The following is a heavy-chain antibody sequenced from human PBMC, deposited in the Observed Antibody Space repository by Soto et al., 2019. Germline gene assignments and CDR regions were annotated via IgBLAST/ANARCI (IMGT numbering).Heavy chain of an antibody. V-gene: IGHV1-24*01. CDR1: GYTLTELS. CDR3: ATVGYCSSTSCYVWASRAFDI. D-gene: IGHD2-2*03. J-gene: IGHJ3*02. CDR2: FDPEDGET. Sequence: ASVKVSCKVSGYTLTELSMHWVRQAPGKGLEWMGGFDPEDGETIYAQRFQGRVTMTEDTSTDTAYVELSSLRSEDTAVYYCATVGYCSSTSCYVWASRAFDIWGQGTMVTVSS.